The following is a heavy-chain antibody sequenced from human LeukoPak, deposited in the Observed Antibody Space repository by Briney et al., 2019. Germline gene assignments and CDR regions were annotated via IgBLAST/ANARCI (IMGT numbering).Heavy chain of an antibody. CDR2: IRGSDHST. J-gene: IGHJ4*02. CDR1: GFTFSSYA. D-gene: IGHD6-13*01. Sequence: GGSLRLSCAASGFTFSSYAMSWVRQAPGKGLEWVSTIRGSDHSTVYADSVKGRFTISRDNSKNTLYLQMISLRDDDTAVYYCAAGYRSGALYYFDDWGQGTLVTVSS. V-gene: IGHV3-23*01. CDR3: AAGYRSGALYYFDD.